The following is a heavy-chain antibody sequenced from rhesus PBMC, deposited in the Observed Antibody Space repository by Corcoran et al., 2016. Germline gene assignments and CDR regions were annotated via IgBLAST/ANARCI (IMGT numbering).Heavy chain of an antibody. CDR2: IYGSGSST. V-gene: IGHV4-169*02. CDR1: GGSISSSY. Sequence: QLQLQESGPGLVKPSETLSVTCAVSGGSISSSYWRWIRQAPGKGLVWIGYIYGSGSSTNYNPSLKSRVTLSVDTSKNQLSLKLSSVTAADTAVYYCASTTYSSGWPSFDYWGQGVLVTVSS. J-gene: IGHJ4*01. CDR3: ASTTYSSGWPSFDY. D-gene: IGHD6-31*01.